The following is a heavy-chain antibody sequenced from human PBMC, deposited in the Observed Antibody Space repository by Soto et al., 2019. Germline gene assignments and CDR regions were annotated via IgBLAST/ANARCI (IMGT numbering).Heavy chain of an antibody. Sequence: EVQLVESGGDLVQPGGSLRLSGAASGFTLSDHYMDWVRQAPGKGLEWVARTKNRSQRYTIEYAASVKGRFTISRDDSKNSLFLQMNSLKSDDTAVYYCTCWIAARCSWGQGTLVTVAS. CDR1: GFTLSDHY. V-gene: IGHV3-72*01. CDR2: TKNRSQRYTI. D-gene: IGHD6-6*01. CDR3: TCWIAARCS. J-gene: IGHJ4*02.